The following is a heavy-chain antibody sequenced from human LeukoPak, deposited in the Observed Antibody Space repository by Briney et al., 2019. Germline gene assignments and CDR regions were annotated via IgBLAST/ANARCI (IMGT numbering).Heavy chain of an antibody. V-gene: IGHV4-59*01. CDR1: GGSISSYY. CDR2: IYYSGST. J-gene: IGHJ4*02. D-gene: IGHD3-16*02. Sequence: SETLSLTCTVSGGSISSYYWSWIRQPPGKGLEWIGYIYYSGSTNYNPSLKSRVTISVDTSKNQFSLKLSSVTAADTAVYYCARADYDYVWGSYRQINFYYWGQGTLVTVSS. CDR3: ARADYDYVWGSYRQINFYY.